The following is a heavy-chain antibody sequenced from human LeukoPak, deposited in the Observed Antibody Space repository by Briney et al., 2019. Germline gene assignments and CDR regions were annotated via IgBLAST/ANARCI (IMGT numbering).Heavy chain of an antibody. D-gene: IGHD4-17*01. CDR1: GFTFSGSA. CDR3: TRQPPYGDYPYYYYGMDV. J-gene: IGHJ6*04. Sequence: GGSLRLSCAASGFTFSGSAMHWVRQASGKGLEWDGRIRSKANSYATAYAASVKGRFTISRDDSKNTAYLQMNSLKTEDTAVYYCTRQPPYGDYPYYYYGMDVWGKGTTVTVSS. CDR2: IRSKANSYAT. V-gene: IGHV3-73*01.